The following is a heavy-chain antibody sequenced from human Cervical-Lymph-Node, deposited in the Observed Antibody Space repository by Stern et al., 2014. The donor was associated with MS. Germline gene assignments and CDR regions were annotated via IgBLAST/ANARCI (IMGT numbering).Heavy chain of an antibody. CDR1: GYTFTRYY. J-gene: IGHJ4*02. V-gene: IGHV1-46*01. Sequence: HVQLVESGAEVKKPGASVKISCKASGYTFTRYYIHWVRQAPGQGLEWMAIINPSDGDTTYAQKVQGRVTMTRDTSTSTVYMELSSLRSEDTAVYYCAVVTFSTLQYWGQGTLVTVSS. CDR2: INPSDGDT. D-gene: IGHD2-21*02. CDR3: AVVTFSTLQY.